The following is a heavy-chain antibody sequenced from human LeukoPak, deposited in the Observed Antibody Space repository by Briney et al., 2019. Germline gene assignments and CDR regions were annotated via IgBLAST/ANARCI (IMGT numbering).Heavy chain of an antibody. CDR3: AKAPVTSCRGAYCYPFDS. J-gene: IGHJ4*02. D-gene: IGHD2-21*01. Sequence: GGSLRLSCAASGFTFSSYSMNWVRQAPGKGLEWASSISRSSSTIYYADSVRGRFTISRDNSKNTLYLQMNSLRAEDAAVYFCAKAPVTSCRGAYCYPFDSWGQGTLVTVSS. CDR2: ISRSSSTI. V-gene: IGHV3-21*04. CDR1: GFTFSSYS.